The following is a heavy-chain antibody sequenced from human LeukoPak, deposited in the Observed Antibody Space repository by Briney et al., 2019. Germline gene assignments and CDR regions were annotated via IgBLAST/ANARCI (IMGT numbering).Heavy chain of an antibody. V-gene: IGHV4-30-2*01. CDR3: ARGNGGNSAFVY. CDR2: IYHSGST. Sequence: SETLSLTCAVSGGSISSGGYSWSWIRQPPGKGLEWTGYIYHSGSTYYNPSLKSRVTISVDRSKNQFSLKLSSVTAADTAVCYCARGNGGNSAFVYWGQGTLVTVSS. D-gene: IGHD4-23*01. CDR1: GGSISSGGYS. J-gene: IGHJ4*01.